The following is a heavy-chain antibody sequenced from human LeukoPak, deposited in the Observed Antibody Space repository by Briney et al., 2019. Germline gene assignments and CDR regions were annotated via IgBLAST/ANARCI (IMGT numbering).Heavy chain of an antibody. CDR2: INPNSGGT. CDR3: ARDRGQWLVLMETWFDP. CDR1: GYTFTGYY. J-gene: IGHJ5*02. V-gene: IGHV1-2*06. Sequence: GASVKVSCKASGYTFTGYYKHWVRQAPGQGLEWMGRINPNSGGTNYAQKFQGRVTMTRDTSISTAYMELSRLRSDDTAVYYCARDRGQWLVLMETWFDPWGQGTLVTVSS. D-gene: IGHD6-19*01.